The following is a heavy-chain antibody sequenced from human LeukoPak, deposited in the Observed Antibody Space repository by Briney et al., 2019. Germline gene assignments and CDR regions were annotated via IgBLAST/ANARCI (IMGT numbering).Heavy chain of an antibody. D-gene: IGHD3-22*01. J-gene: IGHJ4*02. CDR3: ARGLYYDTNGYPALQY. V-gene: IGHV1-18*01. Sequence: GASVKVSCKASGYTFTNYGFTWVRQAPGQGLEWMGWISAYNGNTNYARKVQDRITMTTDTSTSTAYMELRSLGSDDTAVYRCARGLYYDTNGYPALQYWGQGTLVTVSS. CDR1: GYTFTNYG. CDR2: ISAYNGNT.